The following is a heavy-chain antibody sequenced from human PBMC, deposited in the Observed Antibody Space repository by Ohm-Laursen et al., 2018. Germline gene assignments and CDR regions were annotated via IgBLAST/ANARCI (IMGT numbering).Heavy chain of an antibody. V-gene: IGHV3-15*01. CDR1: GFTVSSNY. Sequence: SLRLSCAASGFTVSSNYMSWVRQAPGKGLEWLGRIKSKSDGGRTDYAAPVKGRFTISRDDSKNTLYLQMNSLKTEETAVYYCTTAQSPLDYWGQGTLVTVSS. J-gene: IGHJ4*02. CDR3: TTAQSPLDY. CDR2: IKSKSDGGRT.